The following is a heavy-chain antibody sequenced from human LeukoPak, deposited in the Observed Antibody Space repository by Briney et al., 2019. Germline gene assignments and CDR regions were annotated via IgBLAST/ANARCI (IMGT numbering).Heavy chain of an antibody. V-gene: IGHV1-69*04. CDR2: IIPILGIA. CDR3: ARSLYCSSTSCKYHFYYYGMDV. CDR1: GGTFSSYA. J-gene: IGHJ6*02. D-gene: IGHD2-2*01. Sequence: ASVKVSCKASGGTFSSYAISWVRQAPGQGLEWMGMIIPILGIANYAQKFQGRVTITADKSTSTAYMELSSLRSEDTAVYYCARSLYCSSTSCKYHFYYYGMDVWGQGTTVTVSS.